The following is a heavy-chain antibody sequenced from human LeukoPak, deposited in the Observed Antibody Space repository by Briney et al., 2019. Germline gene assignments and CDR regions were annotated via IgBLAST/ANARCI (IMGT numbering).Heavy chain of an antibody. CDR1: GFTFSSYG. D-gene: IGHD7-27*01. V-gene: IGHV3-33*06. CDR3: AKDGDRGQYFYYYYMDV. CDR2: IWYDGSNK. Sequence: GGSLRLSCAASGFTFSSYGMHWVRQAPGKGLEWVAVIWYDGSNKYYADSVKGRFTISRDNSKNTLNLQMNSLGAEDTAVYYCAKDGDRGQYFYYYYMDVWGKGTTVTVSS. J-gene: IGHJ6*03.